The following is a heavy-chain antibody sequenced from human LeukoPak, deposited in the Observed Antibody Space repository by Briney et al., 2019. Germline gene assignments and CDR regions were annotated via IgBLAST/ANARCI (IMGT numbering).Heavy chain of an antibody. CDR3: ARDLHIVATIRLHRFYGMDV. Sequence: NTGGSLRLSCAASGFTFSSYIMNWVRQAPGKGLEWVSSISSSSSYIYYADSVKGRFTISRDNAKNSLYLQMNSLRAEDTAVYYCARDLHIVATIRLHRFYGMDVWGQGTTVTVSS. J-gene: IGHJ6*02. D-gene: IGHD5-12*01. CDR2: ISSSSSYI. CDR1: GFTFSSYI. V-gene: IGHV3-21*01.